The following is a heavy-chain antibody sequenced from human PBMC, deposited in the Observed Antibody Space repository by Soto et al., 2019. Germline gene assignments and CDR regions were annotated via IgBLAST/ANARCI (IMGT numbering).Heavy chain of an antibody. J-gene: IGHJ4*02. CDR3: ARDLTFYGSGSYGDY. V-gene: IGHV3-11*06. CDR1: GFTFSDYY. D-gene: IGHD3-10*01. Sequence: QVQLVESGGGLVKPGGSLRLSCAASGFTFSDYYMSWIRQAPGKRLEWVSYISSSSSYTNYADSVKGRFTISRDNAKNSLYLQMNSLRAEDTAVYYCARDLTFYGSGSYGDYWGQGTLVTVSS. CDR2: ISSSSSYT.